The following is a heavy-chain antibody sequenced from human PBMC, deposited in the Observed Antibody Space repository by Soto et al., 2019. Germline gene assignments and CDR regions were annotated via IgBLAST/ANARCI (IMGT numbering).Heavy chain of an antibody. V-gene: IGHV3-9*01. CDR2: ISWNSATL. D-gene: IGHD3-22*01. CDR1: GFIFEDFA. CDR3: AKDVGSYYYDTSASLYDY. J-gene: IGHJ4*02. Sequence: EVQLVESGGGLVQPGGAVRLSCVGSGFIFEDFAMNWVRQVPGKGLELVSGISWNSATLAYADSVKGRFIVSRDNAKNILYLQMNRLRPEDAYLYYCAKDVGSYYYDTSASLYDYCGQGPLVTVSS.